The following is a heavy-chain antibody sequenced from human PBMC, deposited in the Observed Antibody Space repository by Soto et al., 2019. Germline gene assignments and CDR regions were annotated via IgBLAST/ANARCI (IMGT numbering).Heavy chain of an antibody. Sequence: GGSLRLSCAASGSTFSAFCMNWVRQAPGKGLEWVSNINRDGDETYYADSVKGRFTVSRDNAKNSLYLQMDSLRAEDTAVYYCARGFATDYWGQGTLVTVSS. CDR2: INRDGDET. CDR3: ARGFATDY. V-gene: IGHV3-7*01. CDR1: GSTFSAFC. D-gene: IGHD1-26*01. J-gene: IGHJ4*02.